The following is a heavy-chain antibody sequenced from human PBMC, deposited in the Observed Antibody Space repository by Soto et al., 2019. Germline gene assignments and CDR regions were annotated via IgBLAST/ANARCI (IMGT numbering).Heavy chain of an antibody. D-gene: IGHD6-13*01. V-gene: IGHV3-48*03. Sequence: GGSLRLSCVASGFTFRAYEMNWVRQAPGKGLEWVSYICSSGTSIYYADSVKGRFTISRDNAKNSLYLQMNSLRAEDTAIYYCARDMSSSSRGMDVWGQGTTVTVSS. CDR3: ARDMSSSSRGMDV. J-gene: IGHJ6*02. CDR1: GFTFRAYE. CDR2: ICSSGTSI.